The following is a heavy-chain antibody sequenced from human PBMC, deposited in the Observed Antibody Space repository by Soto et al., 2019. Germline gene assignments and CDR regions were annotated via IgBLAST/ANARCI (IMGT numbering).Heavy chain of an antibody. CDR2: IYYSGST. CDR3: ARHRGGYERFDY. Sequence: SLTCAVSGDSINSITYYWGWIRQPPEKGLEWIGSIYYSGSTYYNPSLKSRVTISVATSKKQFSLELSSVTASDTAVYYCARHRGGYERFDYWGQGTLVTVSS. D-gene: IGHD5-12*01. J-gene: IGHJ4*02. CDR1: GDSINSITYY. V-gene: IGHV4-39*01.